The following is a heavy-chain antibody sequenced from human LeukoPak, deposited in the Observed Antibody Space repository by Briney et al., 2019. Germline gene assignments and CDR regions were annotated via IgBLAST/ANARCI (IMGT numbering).Heavy chain of an antibody. D-gene: IGHD3-10*01. V-gene: IGHV4-30-4*01. CDR2: IYYSGST. CDR1: GGSISSGDYY. Sequence: SETLSLTCTVSGGSISSGDYYWSWIRQPPGKGLEWTGYIYYSGSTYYNPSLKSRVTISVDTSQNQFSLKLRSVTAADTAVYYCARVYGSGSYLFDPWGQGTLVTVSS. J-gene: IGHJ5*02. CDR3: ARVYGSGSYLFDP.